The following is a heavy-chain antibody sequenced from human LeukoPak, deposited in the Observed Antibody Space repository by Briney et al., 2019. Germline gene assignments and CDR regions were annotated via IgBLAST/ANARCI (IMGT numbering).Heavy chain of an antibody. V-gene: IGHV3-30*18. Sequence: PGGSLRLSCAASGFPLTYYGMHWVRQAPGKGLEWVALISYDGNKKYYADSVKGRFTISRDNSENTHYLQMNSLRVEDTAIYYCAKDSGEMATNWDFDYRGQGTLVTVSS. D-gene: IGHD5-24*01. CDR2: ISYDGNKK. J-gene: IGHJ4*02. CDR1: GFPLTYYG. CDR3: AKDSGEMATNWDFDY.